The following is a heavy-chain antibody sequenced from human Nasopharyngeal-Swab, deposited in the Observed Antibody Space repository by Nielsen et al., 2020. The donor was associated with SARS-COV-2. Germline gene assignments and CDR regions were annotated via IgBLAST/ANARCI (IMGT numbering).Heavy chain of an antibody. J-gene: IGHJ4*02. Sequence: GGSLRLSCAASGFTFDDYAMHWVRQAPGKGLEWVSGISWNSGSTGYADSVKGRFTISRDNAKNSLYLQMNSLRAEDTALYYCAKDGGGLTGDLYHFDYWGQGTLVTVSS. D-gene: IGHD7-27*01. CDR2: ISWNSGST. CDR3: AKDGGGLTGDLYHFDY. CDR1: GFTFDDYA. V-gene: IGHV3-9*01.